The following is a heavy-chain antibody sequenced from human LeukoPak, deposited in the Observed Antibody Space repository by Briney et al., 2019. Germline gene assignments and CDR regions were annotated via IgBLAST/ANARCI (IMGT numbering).Heavy chain of an antibody. Sequence: GGSLRLSCAASGFTFSDYYMSWIRQAPGKGLEWVSYISSSGSTIYYADSVKGRFTISRGNAKNSLYLQMNSLRAEDTAVYYCARDLRYCSGGSCYDYYYYMDVWGKGTTVTVSS. J-gene: IGHJ6*03. D-gene: IGHD2-15*01. CDR2: ISSSGSTI. CDR3: ARDLRYCSGGSCYDYYYYMDV. CDR1: GFTFSDYY. V-gene: IGHV3-11*04.